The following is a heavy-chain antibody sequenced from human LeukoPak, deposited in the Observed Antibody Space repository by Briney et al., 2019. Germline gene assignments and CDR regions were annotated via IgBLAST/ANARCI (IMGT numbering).Heavy chain of an antibody. CDR1: GGSISSGGYS. V-gene: IGHV4-30-2*01. CDR2: IYHSGST. D-gene: IGHD3-10*01. Sequence: SGTLSLTCAVSGGSISSGGYSWSWIRQPPGKGLEWIGYIYHSGSTYYNPSLKSRVTISVDRSKNQFSLKLSSVTAADTAVYYCAREGLATMIRGVIPYWGQGTLVTVSS. CDR3: AREGLATMIRGVIPY. J-gene: IGHJ4*02.